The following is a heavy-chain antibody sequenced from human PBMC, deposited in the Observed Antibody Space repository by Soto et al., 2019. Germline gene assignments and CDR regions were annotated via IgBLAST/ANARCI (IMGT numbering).Heavy chain of an antibody. J-gene: IGHJ6*03. D-gene: IGHD7-27*01. CDR3: ADRNWGRRGYYYYYYYMDV. CDR1: GFSLSTSGVG. CDR2: IYWDDDK. Sequence: SGPTLVNPTQTLTLTCTFSGFSLSTSGVGVGWIRQPPGKALEWLALIYWDDDKRYSPSLKSRLTITKDTSKNQVVLTMTNMDPVDTATYYCADRNWGRRGYYYYYYYMDVWGKGTTVTVSS. V-gene: IGHV2-5*02.